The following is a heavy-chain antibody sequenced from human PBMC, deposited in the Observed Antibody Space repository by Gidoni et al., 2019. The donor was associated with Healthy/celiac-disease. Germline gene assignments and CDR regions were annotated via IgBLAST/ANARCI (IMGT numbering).Heavy chain of an antibody. CDR1: GFSLSNARMG. D-gene: IGHD3-3*01. CDR2: IFSNDEK. J-gene: IGHJ5*02. Sequence: QVTLKESGPVLVKPTETLTLTCTVSGFSLSNARMGVSWIRQPPGKALEWLAHIFSNDEKSYSTSLKSRLTISKDTSKSQVVLTITNMDPVDTATYYCVRRDRITIFGVVKGFDPWGQGTLVTVSS. CDR3: VRRDRITIFGVVKGFDP. V-gene: IGHV2-26*01.